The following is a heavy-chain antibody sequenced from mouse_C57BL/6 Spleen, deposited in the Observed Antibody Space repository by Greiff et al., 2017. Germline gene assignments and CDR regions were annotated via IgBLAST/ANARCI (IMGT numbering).Heavy chain of an antibody. J-gene: IGHJ3*01. D-gene: IGHD2-5*01. Sequence: EVQVVESGGGLVKPGGSLKLSCAASGFTFSSYSMSWVRQTPEKRLEWVATISDGGSYTYYPDNVKGRFTISRDNAKNNLYLQMSHLKSEDTAMYYCATYSNYVFAYWGQGTLVTVSA. CDR2: ISDGGSYT. CDR3: ATYSNYVFAY. CDR1: GFTFSSYS. V-gene: IGHV5-4*01.